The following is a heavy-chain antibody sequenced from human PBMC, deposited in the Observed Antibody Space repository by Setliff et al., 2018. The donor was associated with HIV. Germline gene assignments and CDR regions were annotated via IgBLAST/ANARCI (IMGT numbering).Heavy chain of an antibody. CDR3: AREAQYSSSWSGRRVTWFDA. Sequence: SETLSLTCTVSGGSISTYYWSWIRQPPGKGLDWIGYIYHSGSTNYNPSLKSRATISVDKSKNQFSLNLRSVTAADTAVYYCAREAQYSSSWSGRRVTWFDAWGQGTPVTVSS. J-gene: IGHJ5*02. V-gene: IGHV4-59*12. D-gene: IGHD6-13*01. CDR2: IYHSGST. CDR1: GGSISTYY.